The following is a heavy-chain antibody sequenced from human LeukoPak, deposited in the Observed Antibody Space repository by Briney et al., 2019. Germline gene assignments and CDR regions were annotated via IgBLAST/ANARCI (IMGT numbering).Heavy chain of an antibody. CDR3: AGDRVSGDFDP. D-gene: IGHD3-10*01. J-gene: IGHJ2*01. Sequence: ASAKVSCKASGYTFTSYGISWVREAPGQGLEWMGWISAYNGNTNYAQKLQGRVPMTTGTSTSTAYMELRRLRSGDRAVYYCAGDRVSGDFDPWGRGNLVTVSS. CDR1: GYTFTSYG. CDR2: ISAYNGNT. V-gene: IGHV1-18*01.